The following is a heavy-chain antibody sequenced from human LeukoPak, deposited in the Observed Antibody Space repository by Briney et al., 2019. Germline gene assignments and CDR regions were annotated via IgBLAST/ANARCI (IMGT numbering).Heavy chain of an antibody. D-gene: IGHD4/OR15-4a*01. CDR3: ERDYGA. J-gene: IGHJ5*02. CDR1: GFTYSRYW. V-gene: IGHV3-74*03. CDR2: INNDGRAT. Sequence: PGVSLRLSCAASGFTYSRYWMHWVPQAPGKGLVGVSRINNDGRATPHADFAKGRFTISRDNAKNSRYLQMNSLRVDDTAMYYCERDYGAWGQGTLVTVSP.